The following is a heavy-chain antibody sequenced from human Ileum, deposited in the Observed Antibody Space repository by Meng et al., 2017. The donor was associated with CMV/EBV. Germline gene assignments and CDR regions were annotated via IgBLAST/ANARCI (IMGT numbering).Heavy chain of an antibody. Sequence: GESLKISCAASGFTLRSSWMHWVRQVPGKGLVWVSSTDNDGKNTYYADSVKGRFTISRDNAKNTLHLQMNSLRVEDTSVYYCARDSNIVVVPAARVLYYYGMDVWGQGTTVTVSS. V-gene: IGHV3-74*01. CDR1: GFTLRSSW. J-gene: IGHJ6*02. CDR3: ARDSNIVVVPAARVLYYYGMDV. D-gene: IGHD2-2*01. CDR2: TDNDGKNT.